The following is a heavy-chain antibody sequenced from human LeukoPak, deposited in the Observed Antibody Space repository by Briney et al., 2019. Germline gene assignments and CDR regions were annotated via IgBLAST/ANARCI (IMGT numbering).Heavy chain of an antibody. Sequence: GRSLRLSCAASGFTFDDYAMHWVRQAPGKGLEWVSGISWNSGSIGYADSVKGRFTISRDNAKNSLYLQMNSLRAEDTALYYCAKGRRGRTHAFDIWGQGTMVTVSS. V-gene: IGHV3-9*01. J-gene: IGHJ3*02. CDR2: ISWNSGSI. CDR3: AKGRRGRTHAFDI. CDR1: GFTFDDYA. D-gene: IGHD3-10*01.